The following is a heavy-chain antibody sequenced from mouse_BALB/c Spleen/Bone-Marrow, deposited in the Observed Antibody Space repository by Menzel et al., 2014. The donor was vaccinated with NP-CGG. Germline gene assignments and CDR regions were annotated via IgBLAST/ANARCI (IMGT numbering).Heavy chain of an antibody. Sequence: VQLQQSGPELVKPGASVRISCKASGYAFSNSWMYWVKQRPGQSLEWIAGIYPGDGDTYYNGKFKGKATLTADKSSSTAYMQLSSLTSVDAAVFFCARTDGYRALDYWGQGTSVTVSS. V-gene: IGHV1-82*01. J-gene: IGHJ4*01. CDR3: ARTDGYRALDY. CDR2: IYPGDGDT. D-gene: IGHD2-3*01. CDR1: GYAFSNSW.